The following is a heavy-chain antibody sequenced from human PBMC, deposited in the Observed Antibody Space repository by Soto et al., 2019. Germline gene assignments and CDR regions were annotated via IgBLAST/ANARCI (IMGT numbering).Heavy chain of an antibody. Sequence: GSLRLSCTVSGFAFNNYGINWVRQAPGKGLEWVSSISKSDYTYYSDSVKGRFAISRDNAKSSVSLQMNTLRVEDTAVYYCAREDSIIIPAVSDFWGQGTLVTVSS. J-gene: IGHJ4*02. CDR3: AREDSIIIPAVSDF. D-gene: IGHD2-2*01. CDR2: ISKSDYT. CDR1: GFAFNNYG. V-gene: IGHV3-21*01.